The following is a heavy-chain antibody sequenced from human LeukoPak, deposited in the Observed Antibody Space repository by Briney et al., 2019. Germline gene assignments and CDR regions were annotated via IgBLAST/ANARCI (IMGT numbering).Heavy chain of an antibody. V-gene: IGHV4-38-2*02. D-gene: IGHD3-22*01. CDR2: IYHSGST. J-gene: IGHJ4*02. CDR3: ARDPDFSTYYYDSSGYYGY. Sequence: PSETLSLTCTVSGYSISSGYYWGWIRQPPGKGLEWIGSIYHSGSTYYNPSLKSRVTISVDTSKNQFSLKLSSVTAADTAVYYCARDPDFSTYYYDSSGYYGYWGQGTLVTVSS. CDR1: GYSISSGYY.